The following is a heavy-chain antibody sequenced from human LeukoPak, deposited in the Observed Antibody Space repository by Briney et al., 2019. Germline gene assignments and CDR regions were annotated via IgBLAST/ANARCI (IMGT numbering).Heavy chain of an antibody. CDR3: ASQWLVTYYMDV. Sequence: GGALRLSCAASGFTFISYTMNWVRQAPGKGLEWVSSISSSSSYIYYADSVKGRFTISRDNAKNSLYLQMNSLRAEDTAVYYCASQWLVTYYMDVWGKGTTVTVSS. CDR1: GFTFISYT. V-gene: IGHV3-21*01. CDR2: ISSSSSYI. D-gene: IGHD6-19*01. J-gene: IGHJ6*03.